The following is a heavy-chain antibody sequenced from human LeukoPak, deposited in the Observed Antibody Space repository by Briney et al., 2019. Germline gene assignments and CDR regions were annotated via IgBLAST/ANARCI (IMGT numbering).Heavy chain of an antibody. CDR3: ARAVYDYIWGSYRFDY. Sequence: SETLSLTCTVSGGSISSGGYYWSWIRQHPGKGLEWIGYIYYSGSTYYNPSLKSRVTFSVDTSKNQFSLKLSSVNAADTAVYYCARAVYDYIWGSYRFDYWGQGTLVTVSS. V-gene: IGHV4-31*03. J-gene: IGHJ4*02. D-gene: IGHD3-16*02. CDR2: IYYSGST. CDR1: GGSISSGGYY.